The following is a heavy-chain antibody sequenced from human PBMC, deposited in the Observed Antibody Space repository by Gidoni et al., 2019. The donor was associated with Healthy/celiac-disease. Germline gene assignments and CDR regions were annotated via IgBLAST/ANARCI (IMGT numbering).Heavy chain of an antibody. CDR3: ARDKGMATIFDY. CDR2: ISYAGSNQ. D-gene: IGHD5-12*01. J-gene: IGHJ4*02. V-gene: IGHV3-30-3*01. CDR1: GVTFSSYA. Sequence: QVQLVESGGGVVQPGRSLRLACAACGVTFSSYAMHWVRQAPGKGLEWVAVISYAGSNQYSADSVKGRFTISRDNSKNTLYLQMNSLRAEDTAVYYCARDKGMATIFDYWGQGTLVTVSS.